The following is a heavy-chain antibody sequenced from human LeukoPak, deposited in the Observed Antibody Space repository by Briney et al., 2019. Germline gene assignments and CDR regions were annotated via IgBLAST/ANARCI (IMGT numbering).Heavy chain of an antibody. J-gene: IGHJ4*02. D-gene: IGHD2-2*02. V-gene: IGHV1-2*02. CDR1: GYTFTGYY. CDR2: INPNSGGT. Sequence: ASVKVSCKASGYTFTGYYMHWVRQAPGQGLEWMGWINPNSGGTNYAQKFQGRVTMTRDTSISTAYMELSRLRSDDTAVYYCARDLGDIVVVPAAIGVDYWGQGTLVTVSS. CDR3: ARDLGDIVVVPAAIGVDY.